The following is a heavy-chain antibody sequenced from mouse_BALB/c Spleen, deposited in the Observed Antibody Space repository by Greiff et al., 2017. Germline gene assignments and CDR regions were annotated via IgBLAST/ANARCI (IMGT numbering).Heavy chain of an antibody. J-gene: IGHJ4*01. CDR3: ARQGLRHVYYAMDY. V-gene: IGHV1-54*03. D-gene: IGHD2-4*01. CDR2: INPGSGGT. Sequence: QVQLQQSGAELVRPGTSVKVSCKASGYAFTNYLIEWVKQRPGQGLEWIGVINPGSGGTNYNEKFKGKATLTADKSSSTAYMQLSSLTSDDSAVYFCARQGLRHVYYAMDYWGQGTSVTVSS. CDR1: GYAFTNYL.